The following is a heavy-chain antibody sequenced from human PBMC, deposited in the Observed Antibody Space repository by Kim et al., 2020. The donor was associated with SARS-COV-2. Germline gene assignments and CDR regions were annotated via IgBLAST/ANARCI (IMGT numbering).Heavy chain of an antibody. CDR1: GYTFTNYW. D-gene: IGHD3-22*01. V-gene: IGHV5-51*01. CDR2: IFPADSEA. J-gene: IGHJ5*02. Sequence: GESLKISCKASGYTFTNYWIAWVRQMPGKGLEWMGIIFPADSEARYSPSFQGQVTISADKSLNTAYLRWSSLKASDTGIYYCVRKAHHTSGYYYGPPDHWGLGAVVTVSA. CDR3: VRKAHHTSGYYYGPPDH.